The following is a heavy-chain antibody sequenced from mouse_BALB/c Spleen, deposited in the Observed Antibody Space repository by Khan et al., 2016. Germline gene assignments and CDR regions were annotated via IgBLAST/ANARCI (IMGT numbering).Heavy chain of an antibody. V-gene: IGHV1-4*01. D-gene: IGHD2-1*01. Sequence: QVRLQQSGAELARPGASVKMSCKASGYTFTIYTMHWVKQRPGQGLEWIGYINPSSGYTNYNQKFKDKATLTADKSSSTAYMQLSRLTSEDSAVYYCARSRGKGGNSLFDYWGQGTTLTVSS. CDR1: GYTFTIYT. J-gene: IGHJ2*01. CDR3: ARSRGKGGNSLFDY. CDR2: INPSSGYT.